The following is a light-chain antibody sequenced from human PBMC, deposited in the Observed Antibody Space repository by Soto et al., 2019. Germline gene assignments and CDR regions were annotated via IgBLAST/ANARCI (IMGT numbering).Light chain of an antibody. Sequence: EVVITQSPATLSVSLGDRATLSCRASQSVSSNLAWYQQKPGQAPRLLIYGASTRATGIPARFSGSGSGTEFTLTISSLQSEDFAVYSCQQYNVWPPITFGQGTRLEIK. J-gene: IGKJ5*01. CDR2: GAS. V-gene: IGKV3-15*01. CDR3: QQYNVWPPIT. CDR1: QSVSSN.